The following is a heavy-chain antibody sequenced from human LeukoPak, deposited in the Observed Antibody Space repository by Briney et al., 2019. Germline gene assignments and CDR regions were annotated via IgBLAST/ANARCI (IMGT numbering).Heavy chain of an antibody. J-gene: IGHJ3*02. CDR1: GGSISSGSYY. CDR2: IYTSGST. V-gene: IGHV4-61*02. CDR3: ARDRVPTTPGGAFDI. Sequence: PSETLSLTCTVSGGSISSGSYYWSWIRQPAGKGLEWIGRIYTSGSTNYIPSLKSRVTISVDTSKNQFSLKLSSVTAADTAVYYCARDRVPTTPGGAFDIWGQGTMVTVSS. D-gene: IGHD4/OR15-4a*01.